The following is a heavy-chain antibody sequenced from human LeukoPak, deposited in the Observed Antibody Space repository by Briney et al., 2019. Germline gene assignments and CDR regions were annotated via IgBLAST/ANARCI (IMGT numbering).Heavy chain of an antibody. V-gene: IGHV4-59*12. CDR1: GGSISSYY. CDR3: ARAQAITMIVVVRGWFDP. Sequence: PSETLSLTCTVSGGSISSYYWSWIRQPPGKGLESIGYIHYTGSTTYNPSLKSRVTISVDTSKNQFSLKLSSVTAADTAVYYCARAQAITMIVVVRGWFDPWGQGTLVTVSS. D-gene: IGHD3-22*01. J-gene: IGHJ5*02. CDR2: IHYTGST.